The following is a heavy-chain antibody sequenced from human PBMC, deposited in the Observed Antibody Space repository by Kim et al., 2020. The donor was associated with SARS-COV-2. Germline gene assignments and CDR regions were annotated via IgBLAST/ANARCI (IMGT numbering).Heavy chain of an antibody. Sequence: GGSLRLSCAASGFTFSSYSMNWVRQAPGKGLEWVSSISSSSSYIYYADSVKGRFTISRDNAKNSLYLQMNSLRAEDTAVYYCARTPGFGGNWFDPWGQGTLVTVSS. CDR2: ISSSSSYI. D-gene: IGHD3-10*01. CDR1: GFTFSSYS. CDR3: ARTPGFGGNWFDP. J-gene: IGHJ5*02. V-gene: IGHV3-21*01.